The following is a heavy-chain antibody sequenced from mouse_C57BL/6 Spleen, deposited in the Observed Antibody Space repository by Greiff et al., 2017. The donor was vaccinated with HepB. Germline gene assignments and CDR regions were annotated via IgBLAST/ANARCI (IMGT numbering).Heavy chain of an antibody. J-gene: IGHJ2*01. V-gene: IGHV1-81*01. CDR2: IYPRSGNT. D-gene: IGHD2-4*01. CDR3: ARLGDYEDYFDY. CDR1: GYTFTSYG. Sequence: QVQLQQSGAELARPGASVKLSCKASGYTFTSYGISWVKQRTGQGLEWIGEIYPRSGNTYYNEKFKGKATLTADKSSSTAYMELRSLTSEDSAVYFCARLGDYEDYFDYWGQGTTLTVSS.